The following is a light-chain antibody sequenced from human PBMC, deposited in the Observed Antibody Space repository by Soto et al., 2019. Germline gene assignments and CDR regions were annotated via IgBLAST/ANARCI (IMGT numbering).Light chain of an antibody. CDR3: QQRSSWPLT. Sequence: EVVLTQSPATLSLSPGERATLSCRTSQSVSSYLVWYQQKPGQAPRLLIYAASNRAPGIPARFSGSGSGTDFILSISSLEPEDFAVYYCQQRSSWPLTFGGGTKVEIK. J-gene: IGKJ4*01. CDR1: QSVSSY. V-gene: IGKV3-11*01. CDR2: AAS.